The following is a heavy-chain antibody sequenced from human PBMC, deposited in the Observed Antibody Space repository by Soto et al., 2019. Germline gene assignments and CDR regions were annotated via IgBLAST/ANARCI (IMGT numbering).Heavy chain of an antibody. CDR2: ISAYNGNT. CDR1: GYTFPSYG. V-gene: IGHV1-18*01. J-gene: IGHJ4*02. CDR3: ARYEVLGDCRPPRPTVF. D-gene: IGHD2-21*02. Sequence: GASVRGACKGCGYTFPSYGISWVRQAPGQGLEWMGWISAYNGNTNYAQKLQGRVTMTTDTSTSTAYMELRSLRSDDTAVYYCARYEVLGDCRPPRPTVFRDQGPLV.